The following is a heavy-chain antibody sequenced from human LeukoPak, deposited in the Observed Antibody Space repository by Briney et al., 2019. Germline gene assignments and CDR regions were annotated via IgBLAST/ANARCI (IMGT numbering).Heavy chain of an antibody. V-gene: IGHV3-33*06. Sequence: GGSLRLSCAASGFTFSSYGMHWVRQAPGKGLEWVAVIWYDGSNKYYADSVKGRFTISRDNSKNTLYLQMNSLRAEDTAVYYCAKDHVRSTGTFDYWGQGTLVTVSS. J-gene: IGHJ4*02. CDR1: GFTFSSYG. CDR3: AKDHVRSTGTFDY. D-gene: IGHD1-14*01. CDR2: IWYDGSNK.